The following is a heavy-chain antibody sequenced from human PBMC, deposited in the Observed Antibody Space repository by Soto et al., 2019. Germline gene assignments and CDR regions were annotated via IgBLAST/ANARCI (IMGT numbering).Heavy chain of an antibody. V-gene: IGHV4-4*07. CDR3: ARGYFEGVTTFWFDP. CDR2: IYTSGST. CDR1: GGSISSYY. J-gene: IGHJ5*02. Sequence: QVQLQESGPGLVKPSETLSLTCTVSGGSISSYYWSWIRQPAGKGLAWIGRIYTSGSTNYNPSLKSRVTMSVDTSKNHCSLKLSSVTAADTAVYYCARGYFEGVTTFWFDPWGQGTLVTVSS. D-gene: IGHD4-17*01.